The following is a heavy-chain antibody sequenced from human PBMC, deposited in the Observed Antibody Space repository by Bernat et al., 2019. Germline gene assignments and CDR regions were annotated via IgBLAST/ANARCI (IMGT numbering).Heavy chain of an antibody. Sequence: EVQLVESGGGLVKPGGSLRLSCAASGFTFSSYSMNWVRQAPGKGLEWVSYISSSSSYIYYADSVKGRFTISRDNAKNSLYLQMNSLRAEDTAVYYCVREITFGGVIEDYWGQGTLVTVSS. J-gene: IGHJ4*02. CDR2: ISSSSSYI. CDR1: GFTFSSYS. CDR3: VREITFGGVIEDY. D-gene: IGHD3-16*02. V-gene: IGHV3-21*05.